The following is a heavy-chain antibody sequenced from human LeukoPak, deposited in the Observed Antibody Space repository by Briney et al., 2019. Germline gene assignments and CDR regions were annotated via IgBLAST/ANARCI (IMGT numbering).Heavy chain of an antibody. D-gene: IGHD2-2*01. V-gene: IGHV4-34*01. CDR2: NNHSGST. CDR3: ARGYVEYQLLLVRFDY. Sequence: KTSETLLLTCAVYVDPLSDYYWSWSRQPPGKGLEWIGENNHSGSTNYHPSLKSRVTISVDTYKNQFSLKLSSVTAADTAVYYCARGYVEYQLLLVRFDYWGQGTLVTVSS. J-gene: IGHJ4*02. CDR1: VDPLSDYY.